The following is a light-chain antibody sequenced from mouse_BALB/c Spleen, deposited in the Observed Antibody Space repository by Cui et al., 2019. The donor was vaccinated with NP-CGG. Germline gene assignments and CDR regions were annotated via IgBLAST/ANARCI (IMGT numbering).Light chain of an antibody. CDR3: ALWYSNHWV. CDR1: TGAVTTSNY. Sequence: QAVVTQESALTTLPGETVTLTCRSSTGAVTTSNYANWVQEKPDHLFTGLIGGTNNRAPGVPARFSGSLIGDKAALTITGAQTEDEAIYFCALWYSNHWVFGGGTKVTVL. J-gene: IGLJ1*01. CDR2: GTN. V-gene: IGLV1*01.